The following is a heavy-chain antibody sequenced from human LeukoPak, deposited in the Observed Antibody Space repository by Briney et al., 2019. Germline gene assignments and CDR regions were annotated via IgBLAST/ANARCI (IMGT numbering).Heavy chain of an antibody. D-gene: IGHD4-17*01. J-gene: IGHJ6*02. Sequence: GGSLRLSCAASGFTFSSYGMHWVRQAPGKGLEWVAVISYDGSNKYYADSVKGRFTISRDNSKNTLYLQMNSLRAEDTAVYYCARDQAVTTLLFGMDVWGQGTTVTVSS. CDR2: ISYDGSNK. CDR1: GFTFSSYG. V-gene: IGHV3-30*03. CDR3: ARDQAVTTLLFGMDV.